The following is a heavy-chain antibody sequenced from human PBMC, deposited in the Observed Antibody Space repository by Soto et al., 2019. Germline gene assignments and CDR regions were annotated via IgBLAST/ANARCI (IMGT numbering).Heavy chain of an antibody. CDR2: MYNTGST. CDR1: GGSFSPNY. J-gene: IGHJ4*02. Sequence: ASETLSLPCTISGGSFSPNYWSWIRQPPGKGLEWVGYMYNTGSTIYNPSLKSRVTISVDTSKNQFSLKLSSVTAADTAVYYCARGRIQLWYPFDYWGQGTLVTVSS. D-gene: IGHD5-18*01. CDR3: ARGRIQLWYPFDY. V-gene: IGHV4-59*01.